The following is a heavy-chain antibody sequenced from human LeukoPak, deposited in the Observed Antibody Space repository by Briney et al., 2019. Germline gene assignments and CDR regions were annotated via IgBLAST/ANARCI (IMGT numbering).Heavy chain of an antibody. D-gene: IGHD3-3*01. CDR1: GFTFSSYW. Sequence: GGSLRLSCAASGFTFSSYWISWVRQAPGKGLEWVANIKQDGSEKYYVDSVKGRFTISRDNAKNSLYLQMNSLRAEDTAVYYCARDGPPDYDFWSGPQENYGMDVWGQGTTVTVSS. CDR2: IKQDGSEK. J-gene: IGHJ6*02. CDR3: ARDGPPDYDFWSGPQENYGMDV. V-gene: IGHV3-7*01.